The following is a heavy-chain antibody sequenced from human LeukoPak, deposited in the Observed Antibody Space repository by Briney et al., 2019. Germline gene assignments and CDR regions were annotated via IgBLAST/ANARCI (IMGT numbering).Heavy chain of an antibody. CDR1: GFTFSSYG. D-gene: IGHD6-19*01. V-gene: IGHV3-30*18. CDR2: ISDDGSSK. J-gene: IGHJ4*02. Sequence: GGSLRLSCAASGFTFSSYGMHWVRQAPGKGLEWMAVISDDGSSKYYADSVRGRFTISRDNSKNTLYLQMNSPRAEDTAVYYCAKDRGSGYLDYWGQGTLVTVSS. CDR3: AKDRGSGYLDY.